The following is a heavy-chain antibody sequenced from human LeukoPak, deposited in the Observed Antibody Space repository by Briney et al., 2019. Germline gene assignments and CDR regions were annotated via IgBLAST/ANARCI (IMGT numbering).Heavy chain of an antibody. D-gene: IGHD4-17*01. Sequence: SETLSLTCTVSGGSISSYYWSWIRQPPGKGLEWIGYIYYNGSTNYNPSLKSRVTISVDTSKNQFSLKLSSVTAADTAVYYCVRGLMTTADYWGQGTLVTVSS. CDR2: IYYNGST. CDR3: VRGLMTTADY. V-gene: IGHV4-59*01. CDR1: GGSISSYY. J-gene: IGHJ4*02.